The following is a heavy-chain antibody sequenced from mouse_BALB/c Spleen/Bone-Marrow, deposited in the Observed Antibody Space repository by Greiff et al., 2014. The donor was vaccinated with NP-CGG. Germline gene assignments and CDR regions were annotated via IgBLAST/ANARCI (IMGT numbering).Heavy chain of an antibody. CDR1: CYAFSSSW. CDR2: IFPGDGDT. V-gene: IGHV1-82*01. J-gene: IGHJ4*01. D-gene: IGHD2-3*01. CDR3: ARSDGYRAMDY. Sequence: QVQLEESGPELVEPGASVKISCKASCYAFSSSWVNWVKQRPGQGLEWIGRIFPGDGDTYYNGKFKGKATLTADKTSSTAYMQLSSLTSVDSAVYFCARSDGYRAMDYWGQGTSVTVSS.